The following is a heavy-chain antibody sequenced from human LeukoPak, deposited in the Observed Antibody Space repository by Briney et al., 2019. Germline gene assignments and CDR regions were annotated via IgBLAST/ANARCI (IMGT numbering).Heavy chain of an antibody. V-gene: IGHV3-7*03. J-gene: IGHJ3*01. CDR1: GFTFSGFW. CDR2: INSDGSEG. Sequence: GGSLRLSCAVSGFTFSGFWMSWSRQAPGKGLEWVASINSDGSEGYYADVVKGRFTISRDNAKNLLYLQINSLRAEDTAVYYCARSSYSSSSSVWGQGTMVTVSS. D-gene: IGHD6-6*01. CDR3: ARSSYSSSSSV.